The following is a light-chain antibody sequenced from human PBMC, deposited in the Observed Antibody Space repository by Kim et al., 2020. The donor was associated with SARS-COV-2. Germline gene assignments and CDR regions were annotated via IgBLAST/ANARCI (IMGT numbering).Light chain of an antibody. J-gene: IGKJ4*01. Sequence: ASVGDRVTISCRASQAISNYLAWFQQKPGKGPKRLIYAASSLQSGVPSRFSGSGSGTEFTLTISSLQPEDFATYFCLQHNVYPLTFGGGTKVEIK. CDR1: QAISNY. CDR3: LQHNVYPLT. V-gene: IGKV1-17*03. CDR2: AAS.